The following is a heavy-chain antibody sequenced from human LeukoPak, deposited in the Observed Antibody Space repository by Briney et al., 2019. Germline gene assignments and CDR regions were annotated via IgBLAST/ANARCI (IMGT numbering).Heavy chain of an antibody. CDR1: RFTFSSYS. CDR3: ARGPSGYHNT. J-gene: IGHJ4*02. V-gene: IGHV3-21*01. D-gene: IGHD5-12*01. CDR2: ISSGRSYI. Sequence: GGSLRLSCAASRFTFSSYSMNWVRQAPGKGLEWVSSISSGRSYIYYADSVKGRFTISRDNAKNSLYLQMNSLRAEDTAVYYCARGPSGYHNTGGQGTLVTVSS.